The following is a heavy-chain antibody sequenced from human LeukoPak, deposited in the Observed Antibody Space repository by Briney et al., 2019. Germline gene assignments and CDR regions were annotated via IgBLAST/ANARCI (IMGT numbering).Heavy chain of an antibody. V-gene: IGHV4-30-4*01. CDR1: GGSISSGDYY. CDR2: IYYSGST. J-gene: IGHJ5*02. CDR3: ARGGFEAASYWFDP. Sequence: SQTLSLTCTVSGGSISSGDYYWSWIRQPPGKGLGWIGYIYYSGSTYYNPSLKSRVTISVDTSKNQFSLKLSSVTAADTAVYYCARGGFEAASYWFDPWGQGTLVTVSS. D-gene: IGHD3-9*01.